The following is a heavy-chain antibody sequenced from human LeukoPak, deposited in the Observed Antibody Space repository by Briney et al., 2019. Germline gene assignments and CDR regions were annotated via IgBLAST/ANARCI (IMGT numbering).Heavy chain of an antibody. J-gene: IGHJ4*02. CDR1: GGSISSGSYY. CDR3: ARQARLRYFDWLSYYFDY. D-gene: IGHD3-9*01. Sequence: SETLSLTCTVSGGSISSGSYYWSWIRQPAGKGLEWIGRIYTSGSTNYNPSLKSRVTISVDTSKNQFSLKLSSVTAADTAVYYCARQARLRYFDWLSYYFDYWGQGTLVTVSS. CDR2: IYTSGST. V-gene: IGHV4-61*02.